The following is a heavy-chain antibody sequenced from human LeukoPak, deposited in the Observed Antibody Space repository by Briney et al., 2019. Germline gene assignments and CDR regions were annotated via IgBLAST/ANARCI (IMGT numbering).Heavy chain of an antibody. V-gene: IGHV4-38-2*02. CDR2: IYHSAST. CDR3: ARARGGDGT. CDR1: GYSISSGYY. Sequence: SETLSLTCTVSGYSISSGYYWGWIRQPPGTGLEWIGSIYHSASTYYNPSLKSRVTISVDTSKNQFSLKLSSVTAADTAVYYCARARGGDGTWGQGTLVTVSS. D-gene: IGHD2-21*02. J-gene: IGHJ5*02.